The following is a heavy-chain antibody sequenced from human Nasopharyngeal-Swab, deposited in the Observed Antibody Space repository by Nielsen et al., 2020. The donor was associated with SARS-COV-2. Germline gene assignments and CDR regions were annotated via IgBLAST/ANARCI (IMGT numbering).Heavy chain of an antibody. CDR3: AREGPYSGTNVFDI. V-gene: IGHV3-33*01. J-gene: IGHJ3*02. CDR2: IWSDGKTT. D-gene: IGHD5-12*01. Sequence: GESLKISCAASGFSFNNHGMHWVRQAPCTGLEWVAVIWSDGKTTKYADSVKGRLTISRDKSRNTLYLQMNNLRVEDTAIYYCAREGPYSGTNVFDIWGQGTMVTVSS. CDR1: GFSFNNHG.